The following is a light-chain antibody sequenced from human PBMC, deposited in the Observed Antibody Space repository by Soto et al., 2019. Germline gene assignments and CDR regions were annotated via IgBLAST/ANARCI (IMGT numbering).Light chain of an antibody. J-gene: IGKJ1*01. Sequence: EIVLTQSPGTLSLSPGDRATLSCRASQSVRSNFLAWYQQKPGQAPKLLISGASSRATGIPDRFSGSGSGTDFTLTISRLEPEDFAVYYCQQYGSSRWTFGQGTKVEIK. CDR1: QSVRSNF. CDR2: GAS. CDR3: QQYGSSRWT. V-gene: IGKV3-20*01.